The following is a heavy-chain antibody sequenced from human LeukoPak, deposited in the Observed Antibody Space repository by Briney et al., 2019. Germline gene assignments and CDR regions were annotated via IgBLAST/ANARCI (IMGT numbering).Heavy chain of an antibody. Sequence: QSGGSLRLSCAASGFTFSNYWMNWVRQAPGKGPEWVASIKEDGSENYYVDSVKGRFTISRDNAKKSLYLQMNSLRVEDTAVYYCARGGGWYFDFWGQGALITASS. D-gene: IGHD6-19*01. CDR1: GFTFSNYW. V-gene: IGHV3-7*01. J-gene: IGHJ4*02. CDR3: ARGGGWYFDF. CDR2: IKEDGSEN.